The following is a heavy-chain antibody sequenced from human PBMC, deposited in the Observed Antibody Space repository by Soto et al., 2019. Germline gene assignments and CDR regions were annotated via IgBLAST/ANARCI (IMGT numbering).Heavy chain of an antibody. CDR2: IYYSGST. Sequence: SDTLSLTCTVSGGSISSYYWSWIRQPPGKGLEWIGYIYYSGSTNYNPSLMSRVTISVDTAKNQFSLRLSSVTAAATAVYYCARGSGSDYYDYGMDVWGQGTTVTVSS. J-gene: IGHJ6*02. D-gene: IGHD3-10*01. CDR3: ARGSGSDYYDYGMDV. V-gene: IGHV4-59*01. CDR1: GGSISSYY.